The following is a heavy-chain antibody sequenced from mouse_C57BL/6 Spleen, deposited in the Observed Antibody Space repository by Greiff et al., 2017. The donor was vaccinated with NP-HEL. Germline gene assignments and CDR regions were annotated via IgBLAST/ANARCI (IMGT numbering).Heavy chain of an antibody. CDR3: TRGKVYRYYFDY. J-gene: IGHJ2*01. CDR2: IDPETGGT. D-gene: IGHD2-1*01. V-gene: IGHV1-15*01. CDR1: GYTFTDYE. Sequence: QVQLKQSEAELVRPGASVTLSCKASGYTFTDYEMHWVKQTPVHGLEWIGAIDPETGGTAYNQKFKGKAILTADKSSSTAYMELRSLTSEDSAVYYCTRGKVYRYYFDYWGQGTTLTVSS.